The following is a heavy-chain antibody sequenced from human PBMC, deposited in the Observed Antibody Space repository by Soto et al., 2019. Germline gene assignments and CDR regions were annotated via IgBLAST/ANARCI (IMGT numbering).Heavy chain of an antibody. CDR3: AKQSGWYSDPIDY. CDR1: GFTFSSYA. CDR2: ISGSADST. J-gene: IGHJ4*02. D-gene: IGHD6-19*01. V-gene: IGHV3-23*01. Sequence: GGSLRLSCAASGFTFSSYAMSWVRQAPGKGLEWVSAISGSADSTYYADSVKGRFTISRDNSKNTLYLQMNSLGAADTAVYYCAKQSGWYSDPIDYCGQGALVTVSS.